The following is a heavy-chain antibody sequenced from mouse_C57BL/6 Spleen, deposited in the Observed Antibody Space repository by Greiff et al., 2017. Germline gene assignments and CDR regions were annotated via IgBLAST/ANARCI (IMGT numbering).Heavy chain of an antibody. CDR2: IDPSDSYT. Sequence: QVQLQQPGAELVMPGASVKLSCKASGYTFTSYWMHWVKQRPGQGLEWIGEIDPSDSYTNYNQKFKGKSTLTVDKSSSTAYMQLSSLTSEDSAVXYCARSSRSDYYGNYYAMDYWGQGTSVTVSS. V-gene: IGHV1-69*01. CDR3: ARSSRSDYYGNYYAMDY. J-gene: IGHJ4*01. D-gene: IGHD2-1*01. CDR1: GYTFTSYW.